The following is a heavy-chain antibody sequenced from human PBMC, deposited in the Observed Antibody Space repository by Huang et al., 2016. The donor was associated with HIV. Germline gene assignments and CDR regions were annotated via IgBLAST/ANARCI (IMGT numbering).Heavy chain of an antibody. D-gene: IGHD3-22*01. J-gene: IGHJ4*02. V-gene: IGHV3-74*01. CDR1: GFSISSYW. CDR2: INRDWSST. Sequence: EVQLVESGGGLVQPGGSLRLSCAASGFSISSYWMHWVRQAPGKGRVWVSRINRDWSSTSYADSGKGRFTISRDNAKNTLYLQRNSLRAEDTAVYYCARDPRIQSWLNFFDYWGQGTLVSVSS. CDR3: ARDPRIQSWLNFFDY.